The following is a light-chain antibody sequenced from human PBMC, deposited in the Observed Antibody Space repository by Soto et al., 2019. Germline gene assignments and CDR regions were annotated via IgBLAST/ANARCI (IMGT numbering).Light chain of an antibody. CDR2: AAS. CDR3: QQLNSYPLT. Sequence: IQLTQSPSSLSASVGDSVTITCRASQDISSYLAWYQQEPGKAPKLLIYAASALQSGVPSRFIGGGSGTDFTLTISSLQPEDFATYYVQQLNSYPLTFGGGTKVEIK. CDR1: QDISSY. J-gene: IGKJ4*01. V-gene: IGKV1-9*01.